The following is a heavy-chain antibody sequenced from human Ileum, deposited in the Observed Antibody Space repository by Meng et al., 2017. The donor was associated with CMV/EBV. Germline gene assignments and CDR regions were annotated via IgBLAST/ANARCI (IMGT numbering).Heavy chain of an antibody. Sequence: AQLVEPWGGLVKPGWSLRLSCAASGFTFSDYYMSWIRQAPGRGLECLSYISPNSVDTNYAASVKGRFTISRDNSKNSLYLQMDSLGAEDTAVYYCSTTARLFTNWGQGTLVTVSS. CDR2: ISPNSVDT. J-gene: IGHJ4*02. CDR1: GFTFSDYY. V-gene: IGHV3-11*05. D-gene: IGHD2-2*01. CDR3: STTARLFTN.